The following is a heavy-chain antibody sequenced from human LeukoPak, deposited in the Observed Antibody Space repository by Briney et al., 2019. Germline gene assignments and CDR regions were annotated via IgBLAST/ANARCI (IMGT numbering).Heavy chain of an antibody. CDR3: AKTAMVTPFDY. Sequence: GGSLRLSCATSGFTFTDYYMSWIRQAPGKGLKWVSYISVSGTTMYYADSVKGRFTLSRDNAKNSLYLQMNSLRAEDTAVYYCAKTAMVTPFDYWGQGTLVTVSS. J-gene: IGHJ4*02. D-gene: IGHD5-18*01. CDR1: GFTFTDYY. V-gene: IGHV3-11*04. CDR2: ISVSGTTM.